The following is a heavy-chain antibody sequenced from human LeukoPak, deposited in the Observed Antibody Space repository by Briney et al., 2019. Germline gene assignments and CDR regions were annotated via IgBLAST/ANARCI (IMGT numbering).Heavy chain of an antibody. CDR3: ARDDLHRNTGKDY. Sequence: SETLSLTCAVYGGSFSGYYWSGIRQPPGKGLEWIGEINHSGSTNYNPSLKSRVTISVDTSKNQFSLKLSSVTAADTAVYYCARDDLHRNTGKDYWGQGTLVTVSS. D-gene: IGHD3-3*01. V-gene: IGHV4-34*01. CDR2: INHSGST. J-gene: IGHJ4*02. CDR1: GGSFSGYY.